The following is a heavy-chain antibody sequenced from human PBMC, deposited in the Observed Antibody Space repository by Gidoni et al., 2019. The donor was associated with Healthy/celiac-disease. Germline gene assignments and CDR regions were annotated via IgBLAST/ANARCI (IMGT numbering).Heavy chain of an antibody. V-gene: IGHV3-53*02. CDR3: ASPALKYYYDSSGYHPLDY. D-gene: IGHD3-22*01. J-gene: IGHJ4*02. CDR2: IYSGGST. Sequence: EVQLVDTGGGLILPAGSLRLSCAASCFTVSSNYISWVRQAPGKWLEWVSVIYSGGSTYYADSVKGRFTISRDNSKNTLYLQMNSLRAEDTAVYYCASPALKYYYDSSGYHPLDYWGQGTLVTVSS. CDR1: CFTVSSNY.